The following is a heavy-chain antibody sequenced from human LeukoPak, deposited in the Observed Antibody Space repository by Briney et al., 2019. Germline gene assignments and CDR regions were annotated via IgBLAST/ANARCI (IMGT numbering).Heavy chain of an antibody. CDR1: GYTFTSYY. Sequence: GASVKVSCKASGYTFTSYYMHWVRQAPGQGLEWMGIINPSGGSTSYAQKFQGRVTMTRDMSTSTVYMELSSLRSEDTAVYYCARSSTGGGLGKTIVGATKIFDYWGQGTLVTVSS. D-gene: IGHD1-26*01. V-gene: IGHV1-46*01. J-gene: IGHJ4*02. CDR2: INPSGGST. CDR3: ARSSTGGGLGKTIVGATKIFDY.